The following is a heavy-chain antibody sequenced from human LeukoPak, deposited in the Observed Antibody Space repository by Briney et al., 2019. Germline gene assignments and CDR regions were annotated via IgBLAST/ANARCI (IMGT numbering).Heavy chain of an antibody. V-gene: IGHV1-18*01. Sequence: GASVKVSCKASGYTFTSYGISWVRQAPGQGLEWMGWISAYNGNTNYAQKLQGRVTMTTDTSTSTAYMELRSLRSDDTAVYYCARHNEGIAAAGPADFDYWGQGTLVTVSS. J-gene: IGHJ4*02. D-gene: IGHD6-13*01. CDR1: GYTFTSYG. CDR2: ISAYNGNT. CDR3: ARHNEGIAAAGPADFDY.